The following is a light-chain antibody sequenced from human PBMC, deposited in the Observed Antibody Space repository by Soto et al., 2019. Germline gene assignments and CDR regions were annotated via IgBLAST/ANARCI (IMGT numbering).Light chain of an antibody. Sequence: DIQMTQSPYSLSASVGDTVTITCRASQSISTYLNWYQQKPGKAPELLIYAASSLQSEVPLRFTGSGSGTDFTLTIISLQPEDFASYYCQQSYTTPLTFGGGTKVEIK. V-gene: IGKV1-39*01. CDR2: AAS. CDR1: QSISTY. CDR3: QQSYTTPLT. J-gene: IGKJ4*01.